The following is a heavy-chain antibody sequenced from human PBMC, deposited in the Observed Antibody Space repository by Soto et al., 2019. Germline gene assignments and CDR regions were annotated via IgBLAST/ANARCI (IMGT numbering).Heavy chain of an antibody. CDR1: GGSISSSSYY. CDR2: IYYSGST. J-gene: IGHJ5*02. V-gene: IGHV4-39*07. Sequence: PSETLSLTCTVPGGSISSSSYYWGWIRQPPGKGLEWIGSIYYSGSTYYNPSLKSRVTISVDTSKNQFSLKLSSVTAADTAVYYCARVGLSPVCWFDPWGQGTLVTVSS. D-gene: IGHD2-2*01. CDR3: ARVGLSPVCWFDP.